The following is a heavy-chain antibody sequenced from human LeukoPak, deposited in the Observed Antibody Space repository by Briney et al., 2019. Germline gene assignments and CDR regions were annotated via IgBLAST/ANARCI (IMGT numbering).Heavy chain of an antibody. Sequence: PSETLSLTCTVSGGSISDYYWSWIRQPPGKGLEWIGYIYYSGSTNYNPSLKSRVTISVDTSKNQFSLKLSSVTAADTAVYYCARGEYSYGHNYYYYGTDVWGQGTTVTVSS. D-gene: IGHD5-18*01. CDR2: IYYSGST. V-gene: IGHV4-59*01. CDR1: GGSISDYY. CDR3: ARGEYSYGHNYYYYGTDV. J-gene: IGHJ6*02.